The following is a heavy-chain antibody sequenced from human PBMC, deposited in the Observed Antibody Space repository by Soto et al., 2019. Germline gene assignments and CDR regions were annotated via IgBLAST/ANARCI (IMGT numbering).Heavy chain of an antibody. CDR3: AKKVNSGPGSQFFDY. CDR1: GFTFSSFS. V-gene: IGHV3-23*01. Sequence: ESLRLSCAASGFTFSSFSMSWVRQAPGKGLEWVSGFSTGGDGGATYYADSVKGRFTISRDNSKNTLFLQMNSLRAEDTAIYYCAKKVNSGPGSQFFDYWGQGALVTVSS. CDR2: FSTGGDGGAT. J-gene: IGHJ4*02. D-gene: IGHD3-10*01.